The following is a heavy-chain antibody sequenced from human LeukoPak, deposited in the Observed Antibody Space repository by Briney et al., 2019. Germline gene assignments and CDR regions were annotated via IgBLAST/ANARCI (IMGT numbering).Heavy chain of an antibody. V-gene: IGHV3-48*01. J-gene: IGHJ6*04. CDR2: IGPSGTAI. CDR1: GFTFGSYA. CDR3: AELGITMIGGV. D-gene: IGHD3-10*02. Sequence: PGGSLRLSCAASGFTFGSYAMNWVRQAPGRGLEWVSYIGPSGTAIYYADSVKGRFTISRDNARNSLYLQMNSLRAEETAVYYCAELGITMIGGVWGKGTTSPSPQ.